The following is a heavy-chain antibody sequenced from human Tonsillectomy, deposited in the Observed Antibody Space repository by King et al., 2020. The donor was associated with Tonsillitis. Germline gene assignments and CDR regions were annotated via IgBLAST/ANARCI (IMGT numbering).Heavy chain of an antibody. D-gene: IGHD4-17*01. V-gene: IGHV3-73*02. J-gene: IGHJ4*02. Sequence: VQLVESGGGLVQPGGSLKLSCAASGFPFRGSAMHWVRQTSGKGLEWVGRIRTKPNRYATAYAASVTGRFTISRDDSKNTAYLQMNSLKNEDTAVYYCTSFAAPEYGDYGDYWGQGTLVTVPS. CDR3: TSFAAPEYGDYGDY. CDR1: GFPFRGSA. CDR2: IRTKPNRYAT.